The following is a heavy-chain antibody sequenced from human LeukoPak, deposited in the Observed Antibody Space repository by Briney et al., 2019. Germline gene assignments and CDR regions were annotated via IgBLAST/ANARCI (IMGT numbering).Heavy chain of an antibody. Sequence: TGGSLRLSCAASGFTFSSYAMSWVRQAPGKGLEWVSAISGSGGSTYYADSVKGRFTISRDNSKNTLYLQMNSLRAEDTAVYYCAKDSGLIVLMVYASWGQGTLVTVSS. V-gene: IGHV3-23*01. D-gene: IGHD2-8*01. CDR3: AKDSGLIVLMVYAS. J-gene: IGHJ4*02. CDR1: GFTFSSYA. CDR2: ISGSGGST.